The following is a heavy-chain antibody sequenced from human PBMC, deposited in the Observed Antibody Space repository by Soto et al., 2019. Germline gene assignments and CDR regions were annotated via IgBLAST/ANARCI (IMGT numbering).Heavy chain of an antibody. CDR1: GGFIRGSSYF. CDR3: ATGSGFCGGGYCQSDFAH. Sequence: SETLSLTCIVSGGFIRGSSYFWGWIRQPPGKGLEWIGSISYSGSTHYSPSLRSRVTTSVDTSKNQFSLKLSSVTAADTAVYYCATGSGFCGGGYCQSDFAHWGQGTLVTVSS. CDR2: ISYSGST. V-gene: IGHV4-39*01. D-gene: IGHD2-21*01. J-gene: IGHJ1*01.